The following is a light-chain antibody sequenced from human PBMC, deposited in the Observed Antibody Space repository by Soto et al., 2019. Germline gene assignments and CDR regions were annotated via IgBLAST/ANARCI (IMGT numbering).Light chain of an antibody. CDR2: EVT. J-gene: IGLJ2*01. CDR3: SSYTTRDTVV. CDR1: SSDVGAFNY. Sequence: QSALTQPASVSGSPGQSITISCTGTSSDVGAFNYVSWYQQLPGKAPKVMIFEVTNRPSGVSNRFSGSQSGNTASLTISGLQADDEAVYYCSSYTTRDTVVFGGGTKVTVL. V-gene: IGLV2-14*01.